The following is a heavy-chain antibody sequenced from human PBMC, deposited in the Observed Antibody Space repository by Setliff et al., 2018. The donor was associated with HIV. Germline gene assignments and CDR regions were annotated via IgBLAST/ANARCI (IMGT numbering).Heavy chain of an antibody. V-gene: IGHV4-39*01. CDR2: IYYSGST. D-gene: IGHD3-16*01. CDR3: ARQFWMLTTLYFDS. J-gene: IGHJ4*02. Sequence: SETLSLTCTVSGDSIGSSSYYWAWIRQPPGKGLEWIGNIYYSGSTYYNPSLKTRVTISVDGSKNQFSLKLKSVTAADTAVYYCARQFWMLTTLYFDSLGPGTLVTVSS. CDR1: GDSIGSSSYY.